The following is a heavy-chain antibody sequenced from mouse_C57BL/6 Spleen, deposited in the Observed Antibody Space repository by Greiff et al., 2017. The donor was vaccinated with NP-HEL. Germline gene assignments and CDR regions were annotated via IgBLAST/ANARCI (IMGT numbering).Heavy chain of an antibody. J-gene: IGHJ3*01. Sequence: EVQLQESGPGMVKPSQSLSLTCTVTGYSITSGYDWHWIRHFPGNKLEWMGYISYSGSTNYNPSLKSRISITHDTSKNHFFLKLNSVTTEDTATYYCARGFSNRGFAYWGQGTLVTVSA. CDR2: ISYSGST. V-gene: IGHV3-1*01. CDR3: ARGFSNRGFAY. D-gene: IGHD2-5*01. CDR1: GYSITSGYD.